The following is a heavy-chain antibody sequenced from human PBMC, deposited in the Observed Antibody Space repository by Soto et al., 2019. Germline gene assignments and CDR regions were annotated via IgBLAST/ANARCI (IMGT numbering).Heavy chain of an antibody. J-gene: IGHJ4*02. V-gene: IGHV1-3*01. Sequence: ASVNVSCKASGYTFTSYAMHWVRQAPGQRLEWMGWINAGNGNTKYSQKFQGRVTITRDTSASTAYMELSSLRSEDTAVYYCAREEAARTGSDYWGQGTLVTVSS. CDR2: INAGNGNT. D-gene: IGHD6-6*01. CDR1: GYTFTSYA. CDR3: AREEAARTGSDY.